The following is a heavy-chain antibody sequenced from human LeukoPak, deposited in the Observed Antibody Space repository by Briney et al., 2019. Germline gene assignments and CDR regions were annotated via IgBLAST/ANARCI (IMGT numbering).Heavy chain of an antibody. Sequence: SVKVSCKASGGTFSSYAIIWVRQAPGQGLEWMGGIIPIFGTANYAQKFQGRVTITADKSTSTAYMELSSLRSEDTAVYYCARGRPTTSIAAAGVNWFDPWGQGTLVTVSS. V-gene: IGHV1-69*06. CDR1: GGTFSSYA. CDR2: IIPIFGTA. J-gene: IGHJ5*02. CDR3: ARGRPTTSIAAAGVNWFDP. D-gene: IGHD6-13*01.